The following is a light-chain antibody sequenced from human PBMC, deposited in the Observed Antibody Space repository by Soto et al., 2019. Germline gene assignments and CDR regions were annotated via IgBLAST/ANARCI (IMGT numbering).Light chain of an antibody. J-gene: IGLJ2*01. CDR2: YDS. CDR3: QVWDSSSDHVV. CDR1: NIGSKR. Sequence: SYELTQPPSVLVAPGKTARITCGGNNIGSKRVHWYQQKPGQAPVLVIYYDSDRPSGIPERFSGSNSGNTATLTISRVEAGDEADYYCQVWDSSSDHVVFGGGTKLTVL. V-gene: IGLV3-21*01.